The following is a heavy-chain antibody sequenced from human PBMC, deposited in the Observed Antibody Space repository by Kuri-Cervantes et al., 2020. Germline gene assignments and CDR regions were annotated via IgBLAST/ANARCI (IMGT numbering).Heavy chain of an antibody. Sequence: SVKVSCKASGGTFSSYAISWVRQAPGQGLEWMGGIIPIFGTANYAQKFQGRVTITADEPTSTAYMELSSLRSEDTAVYYCARETYDILTGYYGNYYYYMDAWGKGTTVTVSS. V-gene: IGHV1-69*13. D-gene: IGHD3-9*01. J-gene: IGHJ6*03. CDR2: IIPIFGTA. CDR3: ARETYDILTGYYGNYYYYMDA. CDR1: GGTFSSYA.